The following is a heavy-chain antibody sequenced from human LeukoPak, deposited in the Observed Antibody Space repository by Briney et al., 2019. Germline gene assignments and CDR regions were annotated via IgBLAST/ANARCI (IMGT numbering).Heavy chain of an antibody. CDR3: ARRQVAGGPFDY. J-gene: IGHJ4*02. Sequence: EASVKVSCKASGYTFTSYYMHWVRQAPGQGLEWMGIINPSGGSTSYAQKFQGRVTMTRDMSTSTVYMEMSSLRSDDTAVYYCARRQVAGGPFDYWGQGTPVTVSS. V-gene: IGHV1-46*01. D-gene: IGHD3-16*01. CDR2: INPSGGST. CDR1: GYTFTSYY.